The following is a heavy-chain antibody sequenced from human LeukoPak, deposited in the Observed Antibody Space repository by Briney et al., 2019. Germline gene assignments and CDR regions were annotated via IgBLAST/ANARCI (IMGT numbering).Heavy chain of an antibody. CDR2: ISSSRSTI. Sequence: GGSLRLSCVASGFTFSSYNMNWVRQAPGKGLEWVSYISSSRSTIYCADSVKGRFTISRDNAKNSLYLQMNSLRDEDTAVYYCARGGFGSGSLIKPRRYYFDYWGQGTLVTVSS. CDR3: ARGGFGSGSLIKPRRYYFDY. J-gene: IGHJ4*02. CDR1: GFTFSSYN. D-gene: IGHD3-10*01. V-gene: IGHV3-48*02.